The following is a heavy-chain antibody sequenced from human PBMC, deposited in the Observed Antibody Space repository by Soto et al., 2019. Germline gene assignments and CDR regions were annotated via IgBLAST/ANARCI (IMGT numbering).Heavy chain of an antibody. V-gene: IGHV1-69*13. CDR3: ARDNSRTFPAAPGDKKSDSSGWWFDP. CDR2: IIPIFGTA. D-gene: IGHD6-13*01. CDR1: GGTFSSYA. Sequence: SVKVSCKASGGTFSSYAISWVRQAPGQGLEWMGGIIPIFGTANYAQKFQGRVTITADESTSTAYMELSSLRSEDTAIYYCARDNSRTFPAAPGDKKSDSSGWWFDPWGQGTLVTVSS. J-gene: IGHJ5*02.